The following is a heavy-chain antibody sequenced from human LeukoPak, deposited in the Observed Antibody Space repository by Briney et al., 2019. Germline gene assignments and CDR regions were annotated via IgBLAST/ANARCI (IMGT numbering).Heavy chain of an antibody. D-gene: IGHD3-3*01. CDR1: GFTFDDYG. J-gene: IGHJ4*02. V-gene: IGHV3-20*04. Sequence: GGSLRLSCAASGFTFDDYGMSWVRQAPGKGLEWVSGINWNGGSTGYVDSVKGRFTISRGNAKNSLYLQMNSLRAEDTAFYYCARGGITIFGGIIYQDYWGQGTLVTVSS. CDR2: INWNGGST. CDR3: ARGGITIFGGIIYQDY.